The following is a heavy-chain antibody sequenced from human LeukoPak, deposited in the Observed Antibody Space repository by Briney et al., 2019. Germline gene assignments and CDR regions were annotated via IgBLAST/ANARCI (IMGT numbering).Heavy chain of an antibody. CDR2: IYPGDSDT. V-gene: IGHV5-51*01. Sequence: GESLKISCKGSGYSFTSYWIGWVRQMPGKGLEWMAIIYPGDSDTRYSPSFQGQVTISADKSISTVYLQWSSLKASDTAMYYCARRFCSSTSCYLTPFDYWGQGTLATVSS. CDR1: GYSFTSYW. D-gene: IGHD2-2*01. J-gene: IGHJ4*02. CDR3: ARRFCSSTSCYLTPFDY.